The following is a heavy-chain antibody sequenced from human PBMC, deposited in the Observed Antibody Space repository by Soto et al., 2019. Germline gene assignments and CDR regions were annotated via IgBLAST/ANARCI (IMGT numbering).Heavy chain of an antibody. CDR1: GFTFDDYA. D-gene: IGHD6-19*01. CDR2: ISWNSGSK. V-gene: IGHV3-9*01. CDR3: AKGDGSGYTFDY. J-gene: IGHJ4*02. Sequence: EVQLVESGGGLVQPGRSLRLSCAASGFTFDDYAMHWVRQAPGKGLEWVSGISWNSGSKGYADSVKGRFTISRDNAKNSLYLQMNSLRAEDTALYYCAKGDGSGYTFDYWGQGTLVTVSS.